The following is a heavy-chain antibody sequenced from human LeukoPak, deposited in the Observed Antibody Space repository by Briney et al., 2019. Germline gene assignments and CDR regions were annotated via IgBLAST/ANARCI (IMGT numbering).Heavy chain of an antibody. CDR3: ARESIAVAGAPFHY. CDR2: ISSGSTI. CDR1: GFTFSSYE. Sequence: GGSLRLSCAASGFTFSSYEMNWVRQAPGKGLEWVSYISSGSTIYDADSVKGRFTISRDNAKNSLYLQMNSLRAEDTAVYYCARESIAVAGAPFHYWGQGTLVTVSS. D-gene: IGHD6-19*01. J-gene: IGHJ4*02. V-gene: IGHV3-48*03.